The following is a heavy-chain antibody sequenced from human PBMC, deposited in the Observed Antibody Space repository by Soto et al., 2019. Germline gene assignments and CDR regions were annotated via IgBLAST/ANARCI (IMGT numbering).Heavy chain of an antibody. V-gene: IGHV1-18*01. D-gene: IGHD6-13*01. CDR3: ARGPGCVRGGYRDRVEA. Sequence: HVELEQSGTDVKKPGASVTVSCRASGYTFTNYGINWVRQAPGHGLEWMGWISGHNSNTSHAQNFQGRVTMTPDTPPSTAYLDLTRLTAGDAGICYRARGPGCVRGGYRDRVEAWGQGTLVTVSS. J-gene: IGHJ5*02. CDR2: ISGHNSNT. CDR1: GYTFTNYG.